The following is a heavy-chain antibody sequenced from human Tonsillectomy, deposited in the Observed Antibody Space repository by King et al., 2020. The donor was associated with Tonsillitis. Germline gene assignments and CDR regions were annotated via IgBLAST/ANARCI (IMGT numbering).Heavy chain of an antibody. CDR2: IYYSGST. CDR3: ASDTPASARGIFDY. J-gene: IGHJ4*02. Sequence: MQLQESGPGLVKPSETLSLTCTVSGGSVSSGSYYWSWIRQPPGKGLEWIGYIYYSGSTNYNPSLKSQVTISVDPSKNQFSLKLSSVTAADTAVYYCASDTPASARGIFDYWGQGTLVTVSS. V-gene: IGHV4-61*01. D-gene: IGHD6-13*01. CDR1: GGSVSSGSYY.